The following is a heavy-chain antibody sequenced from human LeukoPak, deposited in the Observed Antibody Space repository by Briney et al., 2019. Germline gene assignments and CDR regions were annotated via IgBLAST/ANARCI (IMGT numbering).Heavy chain of an antibody. J-gene: IGHJ4*02. CDR2: IYYSGST. CDR3: ARLRVYTDY. CDR1: GGSISSSSYY. Sequence: SETLSLTCTVSGGSISSSSYYWGWIRQPPGKGLEWIGSIYYSGSTYYNPSLKSRVTISVDTSKNQFSLKLSSVTAADTAVYYCARLRVYTDYWGQGTLVTDSA. D-gene: IGHD2-8*01. V-gene: IGHV4-39*01.